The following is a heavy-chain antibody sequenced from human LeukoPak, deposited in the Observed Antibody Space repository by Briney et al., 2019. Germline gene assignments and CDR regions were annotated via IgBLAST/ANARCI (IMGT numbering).Heavy chain of an antibody. CDR3: ARGGSRSYTSSTLDY. CDR2: ISYSGST. J-gene: IGHJ4*02. CDR1: GGSITVYY. Sequence: SETLSLTCSVSGGSITVYYWNWIRQSPGKGLEWIGSISYSGSTNYNPSLKSRVTISIDTSKDRFSLKVSSVIAADTAMYYCARGGSRSYTSSTLDYWGQGTLVTVSS. V-gene: IGHV4-59*12. D-gene: IGHD6-6*01.